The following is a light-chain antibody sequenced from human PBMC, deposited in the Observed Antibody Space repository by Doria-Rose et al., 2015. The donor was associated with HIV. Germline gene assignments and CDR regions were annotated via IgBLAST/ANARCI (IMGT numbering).Light chain of an antibody. J-gene: IGKJ1*01. Sequence: TQSTGTLSLSPGERATLSCRASQSFSSTYLACYQLKPGQAPSRLIYDGSTRASGIPDRFSASGSGTDFTLIINRREPEDLALYYCCQYGSTWTSGQGTRLEI. CDR2: DGS. CDR3: CQYGSTWT. V-gene: IGKV3-20*01. CDR1: QSFSSTY.